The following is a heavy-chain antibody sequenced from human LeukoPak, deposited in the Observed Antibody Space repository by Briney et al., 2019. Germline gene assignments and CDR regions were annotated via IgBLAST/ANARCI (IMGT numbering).Heavy chain of an antibody. CDR1: GGSISSYY. CDR2: VYYSGST. Sequence: SETLSLTCTVSGGSISSYYWSWIRQPPGKGLEWIGYVYYSGSTNYNPSLKSRVTISVDTSKNQFSLKLSSVTAADTAVYYCARHSPLYYDILTGYRTHFDYWGQGTLVTVSS. CDR3: ARHSPLYYDILTGYRTHFDY. J-gene: IGHJ4*02. V-gene: IGHV4-59*08. D-gene: IGHD3-9*01.